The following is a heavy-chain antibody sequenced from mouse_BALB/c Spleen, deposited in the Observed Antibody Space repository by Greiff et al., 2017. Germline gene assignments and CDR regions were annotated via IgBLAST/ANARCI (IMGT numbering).Heavy chain of an antibody. V-gene: IGHV1-87*01. J-gene: IGHJ1*01. CDR1: GYTFTSYW. Sequence: QVQLQQSGAELARPGASVKLSCKASGYTFTSYWMQWVKQRPGQGLEWIGAIYPGDGDTRYTQKFKGKATLTADKSSSTAYMQLSSLASEDSAVYYCARRYYYGSSYWYFDVWGAGTTVTVSS. CDR2: IYPGDGDT. D-gene: IGHD1-1*01. CDR3: ARRYYYGSSYWYFDV.